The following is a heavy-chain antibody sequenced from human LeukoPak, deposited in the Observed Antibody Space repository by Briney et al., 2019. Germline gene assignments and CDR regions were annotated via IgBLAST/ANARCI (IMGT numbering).Heavy chain of an antibody. CDR2: IIPVFGTA. CDR3: AREESRGSITTFHDAFHM. Sequence: SVTVSCTTSGGTFSDYALSWVRQAPGQGLEWLGGIIPVFGTANYPQKFQGRVTMTADESTSTAYMELRGLRTEDTAVYYCAREESRGSITTFHDAFHMWGQGTMVTVSS. D-gene: IGHD3-10*01. J-gene: IGHJ3*02. V-gene: IGHV1-69*13. CDR1: GGTFSDYA.